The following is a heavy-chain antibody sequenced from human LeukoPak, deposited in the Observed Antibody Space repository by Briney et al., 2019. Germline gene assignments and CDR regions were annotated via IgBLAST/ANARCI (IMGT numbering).Heavy chain of an antibody. J-gene: IGHJ3*02. CDR3: ARDPSDFWSGYSAGDAFDI. CDR1: GFTFSSYW. CDR2: IKQDGSEK. Sequence: GGSLRLSCAASGFTFSSYWMSWVRQAPGKGLEWVANIKQDGSEKYYVDSVKGRFTISRDNSKNTLYLQMNSLRAEDTAVYYCARDPSDFWSGYSAGDAFDIWGQGTMVTVSS. D-gene: IGHD3-3*01. V-gene: IGHV3-7*01.